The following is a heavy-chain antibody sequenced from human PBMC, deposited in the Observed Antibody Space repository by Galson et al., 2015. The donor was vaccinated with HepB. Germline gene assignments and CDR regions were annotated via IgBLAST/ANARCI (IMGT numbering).Heavy chain of an antibody. J-gene: IGHJ4*02. CDR2: IWYDGSNK. CDR1: GFTFSSSG. V-gene: IGHV3-33*08. Sequence: SLRLSCAASGFTFSSSGMHWVRQTPGKGLEWVAVIWYDGSNKYYVDSVKGRFTISRDNSKNTLYLQMDSLRSEDTAVYYCARDTYSGSFHPTVLYWGQGTLVTVSS. CDR3: ARDTYSGSFHPTVLY. D-gene: IGHD1-26*01.